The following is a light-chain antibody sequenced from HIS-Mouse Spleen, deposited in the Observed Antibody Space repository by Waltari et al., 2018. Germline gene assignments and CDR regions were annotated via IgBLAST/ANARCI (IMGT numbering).Light chain of an antibody. V-gene: IGLV3-25*03. CDR2: TDS. CDR1: ALPKQY. Sequence: SYELTQPPSVSVSPGQTARITCSGDALPKQYAYWYQQKPGQAPVLVIYTDSERPSGSPGRFSGSSSGTTVTLTISGVQAEDEADYYCQSADSSGTWVFGGGTKLTVL. CDR3: QSADSSGTWV. J-gene: IGLJ3*02.